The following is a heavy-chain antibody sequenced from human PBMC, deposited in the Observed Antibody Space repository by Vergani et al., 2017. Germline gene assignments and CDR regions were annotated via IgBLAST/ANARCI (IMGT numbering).Heavy chain of an antibody. D-gene: IGHD2-2*01. CDR2: ISAYNGNT. V-gene: IGHV1-18*04. CDR3: ARDPDIVVVPAAPYYYYYYGMDV. J-gene: IGHJ6*02. Sequence: QVQLVQSGAEAKKPGASVKVSCKVSGYTFTSYGISWVRQAPGQGLEWMGWISAYNGNTNYAQKLQGRVTMTTDTSTSTAYMELRSLRSDDTAVYYCARDPDIVVVPAAPYYYYYYGMDVWGQGTTVTVSS. CDR1: GYTFTSYG.